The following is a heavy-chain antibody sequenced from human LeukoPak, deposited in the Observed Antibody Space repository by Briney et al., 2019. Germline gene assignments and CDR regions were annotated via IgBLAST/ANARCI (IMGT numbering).Heavy chain of an antibody. V-gene: IGHV4-59*12. D-gene: IGHD3-16*01. CDR2: IHHSGST. CDR1: GGSISSYY. J-gene: IGHJ4*02. CDR3: ANYGVVLATYGSPSPFVY. Sequence: SETLSLTCTVSGGSISSYYWSWIRQPAGKGLEWIGEIHHSGSTNYNPSLKSRVTISVDKSENQFSLKLTSVTAADTAVYYCANYGVVLATYGSPSPFVYWGQGTLVTVSS.